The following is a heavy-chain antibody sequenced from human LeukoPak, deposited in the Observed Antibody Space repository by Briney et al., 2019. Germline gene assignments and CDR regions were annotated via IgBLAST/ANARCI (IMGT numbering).Heavy chain of an antibody. V-gene: IGHV3-7*01. D-gene: IGHD1-26*01. CDR2: IKQDGSEK. Sequence: PGGSLRLSCAASGITFSNYWMSWVRQAPGKGLEWVANIKQDGSEKYYVDSVKGRFTISRDNAKNSLYLQMNSLRAEDTAVYYCARQEWELLWGQGTLVTVSS. CDR3: ARQEWELL. J-gene: IGHJ4*02. CDR1: GITFSNYW.